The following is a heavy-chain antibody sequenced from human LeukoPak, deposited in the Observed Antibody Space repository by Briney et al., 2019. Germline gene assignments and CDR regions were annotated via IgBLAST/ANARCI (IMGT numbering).Heavy chain of an antibody. J-gene: IGHJ4*02. CDR2: ISGSDDGT. V-gene: IGHV3-23*01. D-gene: IGHD2-15*01. CDR1: GFTFSTYA. Sequence: HPGGSLRLSCAASGFTFSTYAMIWVRQIPGKGLEWVSAISGSDDGTYYADSVKGRFTISRDNSRNTLYLQMNTLRAEDTAVYFCAKSPVSSCRGSFCYPFDYWGQGNLVTVSS. CDR3: AKSPVSSCRGSFCYPFDY.